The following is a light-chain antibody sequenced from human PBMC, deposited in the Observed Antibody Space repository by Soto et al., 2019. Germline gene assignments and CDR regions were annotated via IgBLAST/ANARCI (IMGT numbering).Light chain of an antibody. Sequence: IGITQSPATMTVSPGERATLSCRASQSVGSNLGWYQQKPGQAPRLLIYGASTRATGIPDRFSGSGSGTDFTLTISSLQSEDFAVYYCQHCDNWSAFGQGTRLEIK. CDR3: QHCDNWSA. CDR2: GAS. CDR1: QSVGSN. V-gene: IGKV3D-15*01. J-gene: IGKJ5*01.